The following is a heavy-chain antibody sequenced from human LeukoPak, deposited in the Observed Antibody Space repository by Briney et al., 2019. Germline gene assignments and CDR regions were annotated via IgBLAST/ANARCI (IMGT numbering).Heavy chain of an antibody. CDR1: GFTFDDYA. D-gene: IGHD6-13*01. Sequence: GRSLRLSCAASGFTFDDYAMHWVRQAPGKGLEWVSGISWNSGSIGYADSVKGRFTIPRDNAKNSLYLQMNSLRAEDTALYYCAKDKAGRGIYYFDYWGQGTLVTVSS. J-gene: IGHJ4*02. CDR2: ISWNSGSI. V-gene: IGHV3-9*01. CDR3: AKDKAGRGIYYFDY.